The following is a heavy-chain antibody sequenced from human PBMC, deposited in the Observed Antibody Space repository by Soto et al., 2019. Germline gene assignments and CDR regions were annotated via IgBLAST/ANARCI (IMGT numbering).Heavy chain of an antibody. J-gene: IGHJ4*02. V-gene: IGHV3-15*01. D-gene: IGHD6-6*01. CDR3: TTAPPYSSSSSFDY. CDR1: GFTFSNAW. CDR2: IKSKTDGGTT. Sequence: EVQLVESGGGLVKPGGSLRLSCAASGFTFSNAWMSWVRQAPGKGLEWVGRIKSKTDGGTTDYAAPVKGRFTISRDDSKNTLYLQINSLKTEDTAVYYCTTAPPYSSSSSFDYWGQGTLVTVSS.